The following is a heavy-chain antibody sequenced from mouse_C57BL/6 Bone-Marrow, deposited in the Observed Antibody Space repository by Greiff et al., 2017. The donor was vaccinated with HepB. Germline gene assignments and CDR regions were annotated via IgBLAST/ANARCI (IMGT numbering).Heavy chain of an antibody. CDR1: GFTFSDYY. V-gene: IGHV5-12*01. CDR2: ISNGGGST. J-gene: IGHJ3*01. Sequence: EVKLMESGGGLVQPGGSLKLSCAASGFTFSDYYMYWVRQTPEKRLEWVAYISNGGGSTYYPDTVKGRFSISRDNAKNTLYLQMSHLKSEDTAMYYCARLPWFAYWGQGTLVTVSA. CDR3: ARLPWFAY.